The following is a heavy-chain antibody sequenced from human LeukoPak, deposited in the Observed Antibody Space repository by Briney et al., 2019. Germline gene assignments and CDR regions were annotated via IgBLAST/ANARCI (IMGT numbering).Heavy chain of an antibody. V-gene: IGHV3-23*01. CDR1: GFTFSSYA. Sequence: QSGGSLRLSCAASGFTFSSYAMSWVRQAPGKGLEWVSAISCSGGSTYYADSVKGRFTISRDNSKNTLYLQMNSLRAEDTAVYYCASLLIAAAGTDYWGQGTLVTVSS. CDR3: ASLLIAAAGTDY. CDR2: ISCSGGST. J-gene: IGHJ4*02. D-gene: IGHD6-13*01.